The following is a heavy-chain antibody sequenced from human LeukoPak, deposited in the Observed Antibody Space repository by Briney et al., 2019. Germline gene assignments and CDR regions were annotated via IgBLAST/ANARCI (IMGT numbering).Heavy chain of an antibody. D-gene: IGHD4-17*01. CDR3: ARLKYGDYDY. Sequence: SETLSLTCTVSGYSISSGYYWGWIRQPPGKGLEWIGYIYYSGYTNYNPSLKSRVTISVDTSKNQFSLKLSSVTAADTAVYYCARLKYGDYDYWGQGTLVTVSS. CDR2: IYYSGYT. CDR1: GYSISSGYY. J-gene: IGHJ4*02. V-gene: IGHV4-38-2*02.